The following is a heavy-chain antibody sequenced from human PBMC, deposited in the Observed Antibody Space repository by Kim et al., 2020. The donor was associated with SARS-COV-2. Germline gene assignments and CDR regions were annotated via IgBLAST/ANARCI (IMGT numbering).Heavy chain of an antibody. J-gene: IGHJ6*02. V-gene: IGHV1-46*01. D-gene: IGHD2-21*01. CDR3: ARDIPGGYYYGMDV. Sequence: AQKVQVRVTMTRNTATSTVYMELSSLGSEDTAVYYCARDIPGGYYYGMDVWGQGTTVTVSS.